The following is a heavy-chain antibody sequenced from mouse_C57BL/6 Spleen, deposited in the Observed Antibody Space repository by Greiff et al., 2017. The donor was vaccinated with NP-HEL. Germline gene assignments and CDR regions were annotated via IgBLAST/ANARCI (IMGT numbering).Heavy chain of an antibody. CDR3: ARPGYSWFAY. CDR1: GFSLTSYG. CDR2: IWSGGST. J-gene: IGHJ3*01. V-gene: IGHV2-2*01. Sequence: QVQLKQSGPGLVQPSQSLSITCTVSGFSLTSYGVHWVRQSPGKGLEWLGVIWSGGSTDYNAAFISRLSISKDNSKSQVFFKMNSLQADDTAIYYCARPGYSWFAYWGQGTLVTVSA. D-gene: IGHD2-3*01.